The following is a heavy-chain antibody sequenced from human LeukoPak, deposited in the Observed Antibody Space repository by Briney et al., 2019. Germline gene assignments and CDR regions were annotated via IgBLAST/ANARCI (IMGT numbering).Heavy chain of an antibody. D-gene: IGHD3-16*01. CDR2: ISGSGGST. CDR3: AKDRGSYFDY. Sequence: GGSLRLSCAASGFTFSNYGMSWVRQAPGKGLEWVSAISGSGGSTYYADSVKGRFTISRDNSKNTLYLQMNSLRAEDTAVYYCAKDRGSYFDYWGQGTLVTVSS. J-gene: IGHJ4*02. V-gene: IGHV3-23*01. CDR1: GFTFSNYG.